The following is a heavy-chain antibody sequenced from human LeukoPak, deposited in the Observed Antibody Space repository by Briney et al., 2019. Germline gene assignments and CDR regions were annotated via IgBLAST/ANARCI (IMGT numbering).Heavy chain of an antibody. D-gene: IGHD3-22*01. J-gene: IGHJ4*02. CDR3: ARFYYDSSGYGLDY. CDR1: GGSISSGGYS. CDR2: IYHSGST. V-gene: IGHV4-30-2*02. Sequence: SETLSLTCAVSGGSISSGGYSWSWIRQPPGKGLEWIGYIYHSGSTYYNPSLKSRVTISPDTSKNQFSLKLSSVTGADTAVYYCARFYYDSSGYGLDYWGQGTLVTVSS.